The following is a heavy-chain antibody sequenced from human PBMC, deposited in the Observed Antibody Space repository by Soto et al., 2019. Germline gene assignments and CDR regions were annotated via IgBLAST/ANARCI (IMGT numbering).Heavy chain of an antibody. V-gene: IGHV3-21*01. CDR3: ARGEGQEDTPYYYYMDV. J-gene: IGHJ6*03. Sequence: GESLKISCAASGFTFSSYSMNWVRQAPGNGLEWVSSISSSSSYIYYADSVKGRFTISRDNAKNSLYLQMNSLRAEDTAVYYCARGEGQEDTPYYYYMDVWGKGTTVTVSS. CDR2: ISSSSSYI. CDR1: GFTFSSYS. D-gene: IGHD2-15*01.